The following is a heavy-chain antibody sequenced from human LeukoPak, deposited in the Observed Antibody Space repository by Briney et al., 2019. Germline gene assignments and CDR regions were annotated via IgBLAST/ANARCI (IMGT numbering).Heavy chain of an antibody. V-gene: IGHV4-34*01. CDR1: GGSFSGYY. J-gene: IGHJ5*02. CDR3: ARFWVLRWWFDP. Sequence: SETLSLTCAVYGGSFSGYYWSWIRQPPGKGLEWIGEINHSRSTNYNPSLKSRVTISVDTSKNQFSLKLSSVTAADTAVYYCARFWVLRWWFDPWGQGTLVTVSS. D-gene: IGHD4-23*01. CDR2: INHSRST.